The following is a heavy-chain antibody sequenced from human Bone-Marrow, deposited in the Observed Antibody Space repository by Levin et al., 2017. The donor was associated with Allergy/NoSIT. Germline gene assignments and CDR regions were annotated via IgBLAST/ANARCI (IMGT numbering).Heavy chain of an antibody. D-gene: IGHD3-3*02. V-gene: IGHV3-30*18. CDR2: ISYDGMKK. Sequence: GGSLRLSCATSGFTFSSYAMYWLRQAPGKGLEWVALISYDGMKKKFADSVKGRFTISRDNSKSTLYLQMNSLRTEDTAVYYCAKAEVAFDVWGQGTLVTVSS. J-gene: IGHJ4*02. CDR3: AKAEVAFDV. CDR1: GFTFSSYA.